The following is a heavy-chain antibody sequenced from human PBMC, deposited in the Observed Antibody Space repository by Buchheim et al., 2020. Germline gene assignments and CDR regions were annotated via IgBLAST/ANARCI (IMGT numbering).Heavy chain of an antibody. V-gene: IGHV4-30-4*01. Sequence: QVQLQESGPGLVKPSQTLSLTCTVSGGSISSGDYYWSWIRQPPGKGLEWIGYIYYSGSTYYNPSLMSRVTISVDKSKNQFSLKLSSVTAADTAVYYCARLLMVYEVYYYYYGMDVWGQGTT. J-gene: IGHJ6*02. CDR2: IYYSGST. CDR1: GGSISSGDYY. CDR3: ARLLMVYEVYYYYYGMDV. D-gene: IGHD2-8*01.